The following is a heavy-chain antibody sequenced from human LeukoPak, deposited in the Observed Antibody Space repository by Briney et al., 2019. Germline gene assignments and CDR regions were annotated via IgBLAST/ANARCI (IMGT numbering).Heavy chain of an antibody. D-gene: IGHD5-18*01. CDR3: AREAAGDSHGYSRTDY. Sequence: ASVKVSCKASGYTFTSYGITWVRQAPGQGLEWMGWISAYNGNTNYAQNLQGRVTMTTDTSTSTAYMELRSLRSDDTAVCYCAREAAGDSHGYSRTDYWGQGTLVSVSS. V-gene: IGHV1-18*01. CDR2: ISAYNGNT. J-gene: IGHJ4*02. CDR1: GYTFTSYG.